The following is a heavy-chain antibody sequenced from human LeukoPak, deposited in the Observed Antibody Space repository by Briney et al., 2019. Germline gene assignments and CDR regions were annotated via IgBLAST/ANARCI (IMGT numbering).Heavy chain of an antibody. CDR1: GYTFSSYY. Sequence: ASVKVSCEASGYTFSSYYVRWVRQAPGQGLEWMGIINPSGGSTSYAQNFQGRVTMTKDTSTSTVYMELSSLRSEDTAVYYCARGGVPAANDYYYYMDVWGKGTTVTVSS. V-gene: IGHV1-46*01. J-gene: IGHJ6*03. CDR2: INPSGGST. CDR3: ARGGVPAANDYYYYMDV. D-gene: IGHD2-2*01.